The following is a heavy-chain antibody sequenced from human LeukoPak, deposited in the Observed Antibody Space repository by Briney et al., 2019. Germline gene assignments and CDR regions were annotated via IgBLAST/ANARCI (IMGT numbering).Heavy chain of an antibody. CDR1: GGSISSYY. D-gene: IGHD3-10*01. CDR2: IYYSGST. V-gene: IGHV4-59*12. Sequence: SETLSLTCTVSGGSISSYYWSWIRQPPGKGLEWIGYIYYSGSTNYNPSLKSRVTISVDTSKNQFSLKLSSVTAADTAVYYCARDITVSNWFDPWGQGTLVTVSS. J-gene: IGHJ5*02. CDR3: ARDITVSNWFDP.